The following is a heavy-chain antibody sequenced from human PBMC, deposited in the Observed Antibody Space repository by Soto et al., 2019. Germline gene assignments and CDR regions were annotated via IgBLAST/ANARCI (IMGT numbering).Heavy chain of an antibody. V-gene: IGHV1-69*12. D-gene: IGHD5-12*01. CDR1: GGTFSSYA. J-gene: IGHJ5*02. CDR2: INPIFGKA. CDR3: ARSPNNMVATLGWFDP. Sequence: QVQLVQSGAEVKKPGSSVKVSCKASGGTFSSYAISWVRQAPGQGLEWMGGINPIFGKANYAQKFQGRVTITADESTSTAYMELSSLRSEDTAVYYCARSPNNMVATLGWFDPWGQGTLVTVSS.